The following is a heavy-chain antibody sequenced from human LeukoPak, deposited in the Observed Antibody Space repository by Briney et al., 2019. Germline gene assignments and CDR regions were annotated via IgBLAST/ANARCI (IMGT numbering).Heavy chain of an antibody. J-gene: IGHJ5*02. CDR1: GGSISSGSYY. D-gene: IGHD1-26*01. Sequence: SETLSLTCTVSGGSISSGSYYWSWIRQPAGKGLEWIGRIYTSSSTNYNPSLKSRVTISVDTSKNQFSLKLSSVTAADTAVYYCARDRGVIVGASNAWFDPWGQGTLVTVSS. CDR3: ARDRGVIVGASNAWFDP. V-gene: IGHV4-61*02. CDR2: IYTSSST.